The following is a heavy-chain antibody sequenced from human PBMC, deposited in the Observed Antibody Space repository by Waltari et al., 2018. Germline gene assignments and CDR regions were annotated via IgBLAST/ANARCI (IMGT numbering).Heavy chain of an antibody. CDR3: AKGIDY. J-gene: IGHJ4*02. Sequence: QVQLQESGPGLVKPSQTLSLTCTVSGGSISSGDYYWSWLRQPPGKGLEWIGYIYYSGSTYDNPSLKSRVTISVDTSKNTLYLQMNSLRAEGTAVYYCAKGIDYWGQGTLVTVTS. CDR2: IYYSGST. V-gene: IGHV4-30-4*08. CDR1: GGSISSGDYY.